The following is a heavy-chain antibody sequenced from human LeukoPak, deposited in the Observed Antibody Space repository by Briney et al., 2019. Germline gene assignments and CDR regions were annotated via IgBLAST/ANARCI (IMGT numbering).Heavy chain of an antibody. V-gene: IGHV4-34*01. CDR2: INHSGST. CDR3: ARGLVSGITIFGGHKGMGMDV. Sequence: SETMSLTCAVYGGSFSGYYWSWIRQPPGKGLEWIGEINHSGSTNYNPALKSRVTISVDTSKNQFSLKLSSVTAADTAVYYCARGLVSGITIFGGHKGMGMDVWGKGTTVTVSS. CDR1: GGSFSGYY. J-gene: IGHJ6*03. D-gene: IGHD3-3*01.